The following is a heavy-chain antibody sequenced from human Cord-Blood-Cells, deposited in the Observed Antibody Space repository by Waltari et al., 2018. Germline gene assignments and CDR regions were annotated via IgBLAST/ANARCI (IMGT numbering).Heavy chain of an antibody. J-gene: IGHJ4*02. CDR2: IYYSGST. D-gene: IGHD6-6*01. Sequence: QVQLQESGPGLVKPSETLSLTCTVSGGSISSYYWSWIRQPPGKGLEWIGYIYYSGSTNYNPSLKSRVTISVDTSKNQFSLKLSSVTAADTAVYYCVRHRMSSSSLGYWGQGTLVTVSS. CDR1: GGSISSYY. CDR3: VRHRMSSSSLGY. V-gene: IGHV4-59*08.